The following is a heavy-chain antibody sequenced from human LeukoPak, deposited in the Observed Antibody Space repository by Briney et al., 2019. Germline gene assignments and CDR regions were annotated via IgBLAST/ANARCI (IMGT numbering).Heavy chain of an antibody. Sequence: SETLSLTCTVYGGSISSYYWSWIRQPPGKGLEWNGCVYGTGNTNYNPYLTSRLTLSGDTSSSQFSLKMSSVTAADTAVYYCARHASTTASFDIWGQGTVVTVSS. V-gene: IGHV4-59*08. D-gene: IGHD1-14*01. CDR3: ARHASTTASFDI. CDR1: GGSISSYY. J-gene: IGHJ3*02. CDR2: VYGTGNT.